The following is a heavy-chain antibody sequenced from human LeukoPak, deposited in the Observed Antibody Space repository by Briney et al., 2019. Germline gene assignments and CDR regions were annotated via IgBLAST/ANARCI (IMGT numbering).Heavy chain of an antibody. J-gene: IGHJ4*01. CDR2: ISWNSASF. D-gene: IGHD6-19*01. CDR3: AKDTDKQWLVGGYFDY. Sequence: SLRLSCAPSGFSVDDYAMHWVRLSPGKGLEWVSGISWNSASFGYADSVRGRFSISRDNAKKSLYLQMHSLRAEDTAFYYCAKDTDKQWLVGGYFDYWGHGTLVTVSS. CDR1: GFSVDDYA. V-gene: IGHV3-9*01.